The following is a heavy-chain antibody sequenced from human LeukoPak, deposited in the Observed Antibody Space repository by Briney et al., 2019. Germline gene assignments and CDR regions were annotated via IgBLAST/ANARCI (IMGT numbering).Heavy chain of an antibody. CDR3: ARTMTTVDY. D-gene: IGHD4-17*01. V-gene: IGHV4-38-2*02. Sequence: SETLSLTCTGSGYSISSGYYWGWIRQPPGKGLEWIGSIYHSGSTYYNPSLKSRVTISVDTSKHQFSLKLSSVTAADTAVYYCARTMTTVDYWGQGTLVTVSS. CDR2: IYHSGST. CDR1: GYSISSGYY. J-gene: IGHJ4*02.